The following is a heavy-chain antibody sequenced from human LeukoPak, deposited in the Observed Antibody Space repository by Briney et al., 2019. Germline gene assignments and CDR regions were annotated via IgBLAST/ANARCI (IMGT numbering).Heavy chain of an antibody. CDR1: GFTVSSNY. J-gene: IGHJ5*02. CDR2: IYSGGST. Sequence: GGSLRLSCAASGFTVSSNYMSWVRQAPGKGLEWVAVIYSGGSTYYADSVKCQFTISRHNSKNTLYLQMNSLRAEDTAVYYCARVLGTRQSNWFDPWGQGTLVTVSS. D-gene: IGHD2-2*01. V-gene: IGHV3-53*04. CDR3: ARVLGTRQSNWFDP.